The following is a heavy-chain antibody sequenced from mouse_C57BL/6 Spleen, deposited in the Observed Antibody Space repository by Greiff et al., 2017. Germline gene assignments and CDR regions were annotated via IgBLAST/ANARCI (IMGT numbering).Heavy chain of an antibody. V-gene: IGHV1-69*01. CDR3: AKGPVSTTPHDAMDY. D-gene: IGHD1-1*01. CDR1: GYTFTSYW. J-gene: IGHJ4*01. Sequence: VQLQQPGAELVMPGASVKLSCKVSGYTFTSYWMHWVKQRPGQGLEWVGEIDPSDSYTKYNQKFKGKSTLTVDKSSCTAYMQLSSLTSEDSAVYYCAKGPVSTTPHDAMDYWGQGTSVTVSS. CDR2: IDPSDSYT.